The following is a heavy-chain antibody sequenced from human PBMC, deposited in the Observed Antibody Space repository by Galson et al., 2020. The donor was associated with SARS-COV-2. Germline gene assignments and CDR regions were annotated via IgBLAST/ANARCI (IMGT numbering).Heavy chain of an antibody. CDR3: ARTHTSLRSWFDP. V-gene: IGHV4-39*01. J-gene: IGHJ5*02. D-gene: IGHD5-18*01. CDR1: GHSLSRSSYY. CDR2: LYYSGAT. Sequence: ASETLSLTCNVSGHSLSRSSYYWGWIRQPPGKGLEWIGNLYYSGATYYNPSLDSRVTMSVYTSKNQFYLRLTSVTAADTAVYYCARTHTSLRSWFDPWGQGILVTVSS.